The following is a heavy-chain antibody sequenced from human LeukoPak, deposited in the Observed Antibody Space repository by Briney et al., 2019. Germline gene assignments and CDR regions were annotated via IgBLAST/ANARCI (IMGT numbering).Heavy chain of an antibody. V-gene: IGHV1-69*13. CDR3: ARGYCSSTSCYYRTYYYYYMDV. CDR2: IIPIFGTA. D-gene: IGHD2-2*01. J-gene: IGHJ6*03. Sequence: ASVKVSCKASGGTFSNYAISWVRQTPGQGLEWMGGIIPIFGTANYAQKFQGRVTITADESTSTAYMELSSLRSEDTAVYYCARGYCSSTSCYYRTYYYYYMDVWGKGTTVTVSS. CDR1: GGTFSNYA.